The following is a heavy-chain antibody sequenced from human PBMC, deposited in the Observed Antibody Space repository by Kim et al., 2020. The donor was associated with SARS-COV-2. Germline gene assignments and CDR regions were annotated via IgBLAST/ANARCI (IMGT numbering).Heavy chain of an antibody. CDR2: INTDGSST. Sequence: GGSLRLSCAASGFTFSTYWMHWVRQAPGKGLVWVSRINTDGSSTIYADSVKGRFTISRDNSENTLYLHMDSLRADDTALYYCARLTTPDDYWGQGTLVTVSS. V-gene: IGHV3-74*01. CDR1: GFTFSTYW. CDR3: ARLTTPDDY. J-gene: IGHJ4*02. D-gene: IGHD4-17*01.